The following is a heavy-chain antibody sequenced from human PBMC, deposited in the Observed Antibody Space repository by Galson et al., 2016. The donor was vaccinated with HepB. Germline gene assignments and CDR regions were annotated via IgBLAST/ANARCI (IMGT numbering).Heavy chain of an antibody. D-gene: IGHD6-19*01. V-gene: IGHV1-3*04. CDR2: TNNANGNT. CDR3: ARDGGSGWSRLW. CDR1: GYTFTSYA. Sequence: SVKVSCKASGYTFTSYAIHWVRQAPGQRLEWMGWTNNANGNTEYSQSFQGRITFTRDTSASTAYMELSSLRSEDTAVYYCARDGGSGWSRLWWGQGTLVAVAS. J-gene: IGHJ4*02.